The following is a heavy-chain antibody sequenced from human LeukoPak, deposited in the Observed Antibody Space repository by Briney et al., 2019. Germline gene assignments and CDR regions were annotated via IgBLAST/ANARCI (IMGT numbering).Heavy chain of an antibody. CDR1: GYTFTSYG. CDR2: ISAYNGNT. D-gene: IGHD5/OR15-5a*01. J-gene: IGHJ5*02. V-gene: IGHV1-18*01. CDR3: ASSVSPNWFDP. Sequence: ASVKVSXKASGYTFTSYGISWVRQAPGQGLEWMGWISAYNGNTNYAQKLQGRVTMTTDTSTSTAYMELRSLRSDDTAVYYCASSVSPNWFDPWGQGTLVTVSS.